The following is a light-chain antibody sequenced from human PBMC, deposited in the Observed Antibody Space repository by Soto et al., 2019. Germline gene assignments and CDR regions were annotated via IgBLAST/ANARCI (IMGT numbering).Light chain of an antibody. J-gene: IGLJ1*01. V-gene: IGLV1-44*01. CDR3: AAWDDSLNGRYV. Sequence: QSVLTQPPSVSGTPGQTVTFFCSGSSSNIGTKTVNWYQQVPGTAPKLLIYSNNQRPSGVPDRFSGSKSGTSASLAISGLQSEDEADYYCAAWDDSLNGRYVFGTGTKSPS. CDR1: SSNIGTKT. CDR2: SNN.